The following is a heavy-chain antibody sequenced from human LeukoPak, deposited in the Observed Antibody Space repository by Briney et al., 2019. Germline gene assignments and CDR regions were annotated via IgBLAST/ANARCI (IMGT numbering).Heavy chain of an antibody. CDR2: ISGSGGST. Sequence: AGGSLRLSCAASGFTFSSYAMSWVRQAPGKGLEWVSAISGSGGSTYYADSVKGRFTISRDNSKNTLYLQMNSLRAEDTAVYYCAKVLYLYYYGSGSYLGYWGQGTLVTVSS. J-gene: IGHJ4*02. CDR1: GFTFSSYA. V-gene: IGHV3-23*01. CDR3: AKVLYLYYYGSGSYLGY. D-gene: IGHD3-10*01.